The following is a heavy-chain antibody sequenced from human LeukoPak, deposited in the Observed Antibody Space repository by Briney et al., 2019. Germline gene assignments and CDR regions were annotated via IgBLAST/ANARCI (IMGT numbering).Heavy chain of an antibody. CDR1: GFTFSGFA. V-gene: IGHV3-23*01. Sequence: GGSLRLSCAASGFTFSGFAMSWIRQAPGKGLERVSSISRSGESTFYADSVKGRFTISRDNAKKSLYLQMKSLRAEDTAVYYCARGTLYYGSESYDYWGQGTLVAVSS. CDR3: ARGTLYYGSESYDY. CDR2: ISRSGEST. D-gene: IGHD3-10*01. J-gene: IGHJ4*02.